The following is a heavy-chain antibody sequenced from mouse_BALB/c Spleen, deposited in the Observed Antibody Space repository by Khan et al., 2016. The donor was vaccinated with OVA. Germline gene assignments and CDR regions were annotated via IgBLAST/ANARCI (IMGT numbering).Heavy chain of an antibody. J-gene: IGHJ2*01. CDR2: IAPGNGSS. V-gene: IGHV1S41*01. CDR1: GYTFTSYW. Sequence: DLVKPGASVKLSCKASGYTFTSYWITWIKQRPGQGLEWIGRIAPGNGSSYYSEMFKGKATLTVDTSSNTAYIQLSSLSSEDSAVYFCARAMGGKVPLDYWGQGTTLTVSS. D-gene: IGHD1-1*02. CDR3: ARAMGGKVPLDY.